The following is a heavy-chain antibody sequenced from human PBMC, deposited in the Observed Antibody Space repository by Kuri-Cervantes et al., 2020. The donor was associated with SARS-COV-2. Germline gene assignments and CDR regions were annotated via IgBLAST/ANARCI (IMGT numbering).Heavy chain of an antibody. CDR3: ARATRRNYYYSKDV. CDR1: GGSFSGYY. Sequence: ESLKISCAVYGGSFSGYYWSWIRQPPGKGLEWIEEINHSGSTNYNPSLKSRVTISVDTSKNQFSLKLSSVTAADTAVYYCARATRRNYYYSKDVWGQGTTVTVSS. CDR2: INHSGST. J-gene: IGHJ6*02. V-gene: IGHV4-34*01.